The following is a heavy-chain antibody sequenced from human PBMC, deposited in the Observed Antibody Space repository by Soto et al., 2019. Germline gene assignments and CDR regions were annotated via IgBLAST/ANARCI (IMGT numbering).Heavy chain of an antibody. D-gene: IGHD2-21*02. CDR2: IHYSGST. J-gene: IGHJ4*02. CDR3: ARHLCGGDCPRFYFDY. V-gene: IGHV4-59*01. Sequence: QVQLQESGPGLVKPSETLSLTCTVSGASISSYYWSWLRQPPGKGLEWIGYIHYSGSTNCNPSLKSRATMSVATSKYQFSLKLTSVTAADTAMYYCARHLCGGDCPRFYFDYWGQGPLVTVSS. CDR1: GASISSYY.